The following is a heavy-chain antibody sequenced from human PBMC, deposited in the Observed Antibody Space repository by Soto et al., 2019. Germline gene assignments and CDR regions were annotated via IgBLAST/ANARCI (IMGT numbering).Heavy chain of an antibody. J-gene: IGHJ5*02. CDR1: GASISGFY. CDR3: VRDGTKTLRDWFDP. D-gene: IGHD1-1*01. Sequence: PSETLSLTCTVSGASISGFYWSWIRKSAGKGLEWIGRIYATGTTDYNPSLKSRVMMSVDTSKEQFSLKLRSVTAADTAVYYCVRDGTKTLRDWFDPWGQGISFTVSS. V-gene: IGHV4-4*07. CDR2: IYATGTT.